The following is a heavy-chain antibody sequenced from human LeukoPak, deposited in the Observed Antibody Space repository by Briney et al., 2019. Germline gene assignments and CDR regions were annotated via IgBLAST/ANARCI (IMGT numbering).Heavy chain of an antibody. CDR1: GGSISSYY. CDR3: ARRSGGRRGYFDY. V-gene: IGHV4-59*01. J-gene: IGHJ4*02. CDR2: IYYSGST. D-gene: IGHD2-15*01. Sequence: PSETLSLTCTVSGGSISSYYWSWIRQPPGKGLEWIGYIYYSGSTNYNPSLKSRVTISVDTSKNQFSLKLSSVTAADTAVYYCARRSGGRRGYFDYWGQGTLVTASS.